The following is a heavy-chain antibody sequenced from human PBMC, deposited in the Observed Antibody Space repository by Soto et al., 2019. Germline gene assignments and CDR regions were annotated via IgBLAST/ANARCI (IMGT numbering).Heavy chain of an antibody. CDR2: ISGSGGST. D-gene: IGHD2-2*01. Sequence: GGSLRLSCAASGFTFSSYAMSWVRQAPGKGLEWVSAISGSGGSTYYADSVKGRFTISRDNSKNTLYLQMNSLRAEDTAVYYCAKDSPTDIVVVPAAMRDAFDIWGQGTMVTVS. V-gene: IGHV3-23*01. CDR1: GFTFSSYA. J-gene: IGHJ3*02. CDR3: AKDSPTDIVVVPAAMRDAFDI.